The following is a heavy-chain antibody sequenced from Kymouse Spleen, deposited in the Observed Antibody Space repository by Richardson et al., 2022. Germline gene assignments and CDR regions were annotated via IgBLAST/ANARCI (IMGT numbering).Heavy chain of an antibody. CDR2: ISSSSSTI. J-gene: IGHJ6*02. V-gene: IGHV3-48*02. D-gene: IGHD6-6*01. CDR3: ARGEAARFYYYYGMDV. CDR1: GFTFSSYS. Sequence: EVQLVESGGGLVQPGGSLRLSCAASGFTFSSYSMNWVRQAPGKGLEWVSYISSSSSTIYYADSVKGRFTISRDNAKNSLYLQMNSLRDEDTAVYYCARGEAARFYYYYGMDVWGQGTTVTVSS.